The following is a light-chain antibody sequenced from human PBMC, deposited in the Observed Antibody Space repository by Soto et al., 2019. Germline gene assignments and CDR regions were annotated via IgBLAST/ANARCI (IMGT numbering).Light chain of an antibody. V-gene: IGKV3-15*01. J-gene: IGKJ4*01. Sequence: EIVFTQAPGTLSLSPGERATLSCRASQSVSSSYLAWYQQKPGQAPRLLIYGASTRATGIPARFSGSGSGTEFTLTISSLQSEDFAVYYCQQYNNWPPLTFGGGTKVDI. CDR2: GAS. CDR1: QSVSSSY. CDR3: QQYNNWPPLT.